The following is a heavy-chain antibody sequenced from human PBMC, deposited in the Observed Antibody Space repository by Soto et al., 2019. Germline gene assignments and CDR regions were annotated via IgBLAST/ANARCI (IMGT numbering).Heavy chain of an antibody. D-gene: IGHD3-3*01. J-gene: IGHJ6*02. CDR3: ARDRSFALLEWSPSDSYGMDV. V-gene: IGHV1-18*01. CDR2: VSTSNGYT. Sequence: QVQLVQSAGEVKEPGASLKVACKASGYSFSTYGISWVRQAPRQGLEWMGWVSTSNGYTNYAQKFRGRVSMTTDTSTNSAYMEVRSLRSDDTAFYFCARDRSFALLEWSPSDSYGMDVWGQGTSVTVSS. CDR1: GYSFSTYG.